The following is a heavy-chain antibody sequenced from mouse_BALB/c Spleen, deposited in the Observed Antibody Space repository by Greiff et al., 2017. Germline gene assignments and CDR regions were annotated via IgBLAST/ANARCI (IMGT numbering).Heavy chain of an antibody. CDR2: IDPANGNT. CDR3: APYAWFAY. D-gene: IGHD2-12*01. J-gene: IGHJ3*01. Sequence: EVQLVESGAELVKPGASVKLSCTASGFYFTDTYMHWVKQRPEQGLEWIGRIDPANGNTEYDPKFQGKTTITADTSSNTAYLQLSSLTSEDTAVYCYAPYAWFAYWGQGTLVTVSA. CDR1: GFYFTDTY. V-gene: IGHV14-3*02.